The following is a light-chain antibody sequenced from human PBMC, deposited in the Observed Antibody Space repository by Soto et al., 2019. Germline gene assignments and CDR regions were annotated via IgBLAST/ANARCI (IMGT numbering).Light chain of an antibody. CDR3: QQYYSTPYT. CDR2: WAS. J-gene: IGKJ2*01. CDR1: QSVLYNSNNKNY. V-gene: IGKV4-1*01. Sequence: DFVMIQSPDSLAVSLGQRATINCKSSQSVLYNSNNKNYLAWYQQKPGQPPKLLIYWASTRESGVPDRFSGSGSGTDFTLTISSLQAEYVAVYYCQQYYSTPYTFGQGTKLDIK.